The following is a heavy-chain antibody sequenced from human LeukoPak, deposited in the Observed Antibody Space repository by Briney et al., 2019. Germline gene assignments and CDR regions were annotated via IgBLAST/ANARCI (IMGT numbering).Heavy chain of an antibody. Sequence: GGSLRLSCAASGFTFSSYAMSWVRQAQGKGLEWASALSGSGGSTYYADSVKGRFTISRDNAKNTLYLQMNSLRAEDTAVYYCASFTASGYWGQGTLVTVSS. D-gene: IGHD2-21*02. CDR1: GFTFSSYA. V-gene: IGHV3-23*01. CDR3: ASFTASGY. CDR2: LSGSGGST. J-gene: IGHJ4*02.